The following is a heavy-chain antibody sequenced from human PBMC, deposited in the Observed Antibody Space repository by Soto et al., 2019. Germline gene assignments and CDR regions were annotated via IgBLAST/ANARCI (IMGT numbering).Heavy chain of an antibody. J-gene: IGHJ5*02. V-gene: IGHV1-69*08. Sequence: QVQLVQSGAEVKKPGSSVKVSCKASGGTFSSYTISWVRQAPGQGLEWMGRIIPILGIANYAQKFQGRVTITADKSTSTAYMELSSLRSEDTAVYYYARDLIGMAVVGVGWFDPWGQGTLVTVSS. CDR1: GGTFSSYT. CDR2: IIPILGIA. D-gene: IGHD6-19*01. CDR3: ARDLIGMAVVGVGWFDP.